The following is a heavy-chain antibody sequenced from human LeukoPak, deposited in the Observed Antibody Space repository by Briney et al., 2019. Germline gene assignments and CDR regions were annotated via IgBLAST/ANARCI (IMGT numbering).Heavy chain of an antibody. Sequence: GGSLRLSCAASGFTFGRYWMHWVRQAPGKGLAWASRINNDGSNTYYADSVKGRFTISRDNAKNTLYLQMDGLRAEDTALYYCARYGTDPFDIWGQGTLVTVSS. CDR1: GFTFGRYW. J-gene: IGHJ3*02. D-gene: IGHD4-17*01. CDR3: ARYGTDPFDI. CDR2: INNDGSNT. V-gene: IGHV3-74*01.